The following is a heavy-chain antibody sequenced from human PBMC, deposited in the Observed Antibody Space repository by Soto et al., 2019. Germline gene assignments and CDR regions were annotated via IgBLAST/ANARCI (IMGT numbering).Heavy chain of an antibody. D-gene: IGHD3-22*01. J-gene: IGHJ4*02. CDR2: XXPSGGXT. CDR1: GYTLTNYY. CDR3: ARGAYYDSSGTDY. V-gene: IGHV1-46*01. Sequence: ASVKVSCKASGYTLTNYYMHSVRQAPGQGLEXMGXXXPSGGXTXXAXXXQGRVTVTRDTSTSTVYMEMSNLRSEDTAVYYCARGAYYDSSGTDYWGQGTLVTVS.